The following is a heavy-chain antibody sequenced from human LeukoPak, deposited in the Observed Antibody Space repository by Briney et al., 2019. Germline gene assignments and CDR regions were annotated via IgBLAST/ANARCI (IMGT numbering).Heavy chain of an antibody. J-gene: IGHJ4*02. CDR2: IYYSGST. CDR1: GGSISSGGYY. CDR3: ARGELFVTMIVGLLHS. V-gene: IGHV4-31*03. Sequence: PSQTLSLTCTVSGGSISSGGYYWSWLRQHPGKGLEWIGYIYYSGSTYYNPSLKSRVTIAVDTSKNQFSLKLSSVTAADTAVYYCARGELFVTMIVGLLHSWGQGTLVTVSS. D-gene: IGHD3-22*01.